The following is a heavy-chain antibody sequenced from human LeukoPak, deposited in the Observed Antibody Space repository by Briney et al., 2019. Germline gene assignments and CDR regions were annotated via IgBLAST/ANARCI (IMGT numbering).Heavy chain of an antibody. CDR1: GYTFTGYY. D-gene: IGHD2-2*01. Sequence: ASVKVSCKASGYTFTGYYMHWVRQAPGQGLEWMGWINPNSGGTNYAQKFQGRVTMTRDTSISTAYMELSRLRSDDTAVYYCARAADRFESRYYYYGMDVWGQGTTVTVSS. CDR3: ARAADRFESRYYYYGMDV. J-gene: IGHJ6*02. CDR2: INPNSGGT. V-gene: IGHV1-2*02.